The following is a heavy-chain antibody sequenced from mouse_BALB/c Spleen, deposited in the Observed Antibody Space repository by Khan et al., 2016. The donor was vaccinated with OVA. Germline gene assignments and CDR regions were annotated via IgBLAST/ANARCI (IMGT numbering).Heavy chain of an antibody. D-gene: IGHD1-2*01. CDR3: AYSLLLNAMDY. CDR2: IDPAHGNT. CDR1: GFNIKDTY. J-gene: IGHJ4*01. Sequence: VQLQQSGAELMKPGASVKLSCTVSGFNIKDTYMHWVKQRPEQGLEWIGRIDPAHGNTKYDPKFQGKATMPADTSSNTAYLPVSSLTSEDTAVCYSAYSLLLNAMDYWGQGGSGSGS. V-gene: IGHV14-3*02.